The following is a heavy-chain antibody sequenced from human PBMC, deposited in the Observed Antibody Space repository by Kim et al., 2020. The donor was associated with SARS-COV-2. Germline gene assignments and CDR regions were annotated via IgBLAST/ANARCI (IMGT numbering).Heavy chain of an antibody. J-gene: IGHJ5*02. Sequence: GGSLRLSCADSGSMFNVYSMNWVRQAPAKGLEWIAYISINSDTIHYADSVRGRFTIARDSVTNSLFLQMNNLRAEDTAVYYCARGGNFYDSSGYYYAWLDPWGQGTLVTVSS. CDR2: ISINSDTI. CDR1: GSMFNVYS. V-gene: IGHV3-48*01. D-gene: IGHD3-22*01. CDR3: ARGGNFYDSSGYYYAWLDP.